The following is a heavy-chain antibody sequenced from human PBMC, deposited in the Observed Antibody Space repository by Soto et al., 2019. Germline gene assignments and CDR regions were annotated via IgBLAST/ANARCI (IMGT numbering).Heavy chain of an antibody. D-gene: IGHD6-6*01. J-gene: IGHJ4*02. V-gene: IGHV1-3*01. CDR2: INAGNGNT. CDR3: ARDWQSGSSSPFDY. Sequence: ASVKVSCKASGYTFTSYAMHWVRQAPGQRLEWMGWINAGNGNTKYSQKFQGRVTITRDTSASTVYMELSSLRSEDTAVYYCARDWQSGSSSPFDYWGQGTLVTVSS. CDR1: GYTFTSYA.